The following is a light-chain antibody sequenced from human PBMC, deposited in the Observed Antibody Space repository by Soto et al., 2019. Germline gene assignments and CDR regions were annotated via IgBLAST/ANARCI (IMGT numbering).Light chain of an antibody. CDR3: QQYNSYSPWT. Sequence: DIQMTQSTSTLSGSVGDRVTITCRASQTISSWLAWYQQKPGKAPKLLIYKASSLESGVPSRFSGSGSGTEFTLTISSLQPDDFATYYCQQYNSYSPWTFGQGTKV. J-gene: IGKJ1*01. CDR2: KAS. V-gene: IGKV1-5*03. CDR1: QTISSW.